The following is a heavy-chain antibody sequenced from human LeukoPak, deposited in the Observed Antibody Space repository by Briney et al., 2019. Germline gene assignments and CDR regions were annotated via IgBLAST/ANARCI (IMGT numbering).Heavy chain of an antibody. Sequence: GGSLRLSRAASGFTFSCYGMSWVRQAPGKGLGWVSSISANGGDTYYADSVKGRFTISRDNSKNTLYLQMRSLRAEDTAVYYCVKERYSLGWSDFCDYWGQGSLVTVSS. CDR3: VKERYSLGWSDFCDY. D-gene: IGHD6-19*01. CDR1: GFTFSCYG. CDR2: ISANGGDT. J-gene: IGHJ4*02. V-gene: IGHV3-23*01.